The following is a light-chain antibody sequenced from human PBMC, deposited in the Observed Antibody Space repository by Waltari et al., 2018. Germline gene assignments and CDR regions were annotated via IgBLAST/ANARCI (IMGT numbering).Light chain of an antibody. J-gene: IGKJ1*01. V-gene: IGKV3-15*01. CDR2: AAS. CDR3: QHYNNWPPGTT. Sequence: EIVMTQSPVTLSVSPGGRATLSCRASQSVSINLAWYQQKPGQAPRLLIYAASTRATDVPARFSGSGSGTEFTLTISSLQSEDFAVYYCQHYNNWPPGTTFGQGTKLEIK. CDR1: QSVSIN.